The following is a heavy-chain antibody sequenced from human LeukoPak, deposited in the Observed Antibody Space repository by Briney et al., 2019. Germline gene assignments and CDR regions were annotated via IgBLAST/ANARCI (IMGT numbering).Heavy chain of an antibody. Sequence: GGSLRLSCAASGFTFSSYSMNWVRQAPGKGLEWVSYISSSSSTIYYADSVRGRFTISRDNAENSLYLQMNSLRADDTAVYYCVKDGPYTSSWYCDYWGQGTLVTVSS. J-gene: IGHJ4*01. CDR2: ISSSSSTI. D-gene: IGHD6-13*01. CDR3: VKDGPYTSSWYCDY. CDR1: GFTFSSYS. V-gene: IGHV3-48*01.